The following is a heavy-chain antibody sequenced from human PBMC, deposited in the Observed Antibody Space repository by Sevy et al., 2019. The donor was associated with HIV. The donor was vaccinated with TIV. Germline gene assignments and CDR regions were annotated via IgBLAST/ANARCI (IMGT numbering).Heavy chain of an antibody. Sequence: ASVKVSCKASGYTFSDYWIYWIRQAPGQGFEWMGWINPVDNDKRCAQQFQGRVTMTTDTSINTAYMEVYRLTSDDTAVYYCARGGSGGNYRGQGTLVTVSS. CDR2: INPVDNDK. D-gene: IGHD3-10*01. CDR3: ARGGSGGNY. V-gene: IGHV1-2*02. J-gene: IGHJ4*02. CDR1: GYTFSDYW.